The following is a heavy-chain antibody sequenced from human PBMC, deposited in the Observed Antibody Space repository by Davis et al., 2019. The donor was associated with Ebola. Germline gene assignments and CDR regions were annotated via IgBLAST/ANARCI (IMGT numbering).Heavy chain of an antibody. D-gene: IGHD3-16*01. CDR3: ASQYYDYIWGSSFNWFDP. Sequence: SVKVSCKASGGTFSSYAISWVRQAPGQGLEWMGGIIPIFGTANYAQKFQGRVTITADKSTSTAYMELSSLRSEDTAVYYCASQYYDYIWGSSFNWFDPWGQGTLVTVSS. V-gene: IGHV1-69*06. CDR2: IIPIFGTA. J-gene: IGHJ5*02. CDR1: GGTFSSYA.